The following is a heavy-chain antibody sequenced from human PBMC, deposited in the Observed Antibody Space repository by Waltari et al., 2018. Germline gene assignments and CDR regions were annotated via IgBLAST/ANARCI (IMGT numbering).Heavy chain of an antibody. Sequence: QVQLQESGPALVRPSETLSLTCVVSDYSIGSGHYWGWIRQAPGKGLEWVANIYHEGNTSYTPNRKTRGAISMDTSENQFALQLRSVTATDTAMYYCARLALGYCTSPRCRQNESWGQGILVTVSS. CDR1: DYSIGSGHY. CDR2: IYHEGNT. J-gene: IGHJ5*02. V-gene: IGHV4-38-2*01. D-gene: IGHD2-2*01. CDR3: ARLALGYCTSPRCRQNES.